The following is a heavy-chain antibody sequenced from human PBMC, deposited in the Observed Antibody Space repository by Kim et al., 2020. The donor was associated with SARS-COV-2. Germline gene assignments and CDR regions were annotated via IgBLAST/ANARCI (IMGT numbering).Heavy chain of an antibody. V-gene: IGHV4-59*01. D-gene: IGHD1-26*01. J-gene: IGHJ4*02. Sequence: SLKSRVTISVDTSKNQFSLKLSSVTAADTAVYYCARAGGVVGATLGYFDYWGQGTLVTVSS. CDR3: ARAGGVVGATLGYFDY.